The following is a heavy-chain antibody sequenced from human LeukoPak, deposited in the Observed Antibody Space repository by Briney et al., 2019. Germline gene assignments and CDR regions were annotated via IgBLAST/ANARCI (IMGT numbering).Heavy chain of an antibody. D-gene: IGHD6-19*01. CDR3: AKAGAVAVAGVYNWFDP. V-gene: IGHV3-9*01. CDR2: IIWNSGSI. Sequence: GRSLRLSCAASGFTFADSAMHWVRQAPGKGLEWVSGIIWNSGSIGYADPVKGRFTISRDNAKNSLYLQMNSLRAEDTALYYCAKAGAVAVAGVYNWFDPWGQGTLVTVSS. J-gene: IGHJ5*02. CDR1: GFTFADSA.